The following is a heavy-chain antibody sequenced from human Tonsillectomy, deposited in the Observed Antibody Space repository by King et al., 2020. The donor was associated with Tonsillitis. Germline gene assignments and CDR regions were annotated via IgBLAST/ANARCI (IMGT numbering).Heavy chain of an antibody. CDR2: ISGDGGST. D-gene: IGHD3-3*01. V-gene: IGHV3-43*02. CDR1: GFTFDDYA. J-gene: IGHJ5*02. Sequence: EVQLVESGGGVVQPGGSLRLSCAASGFTFDDYAMHWVRQAPGKGLEWVSLISGDGGSTDYGDSVKGRFTISRDNSKNSLYLEMNSLRTEDTALYYCAKDIRQGDFWSGYLISWGQGTLVTVSS. CDR3: AKDIRQGDFWSGYLIS.